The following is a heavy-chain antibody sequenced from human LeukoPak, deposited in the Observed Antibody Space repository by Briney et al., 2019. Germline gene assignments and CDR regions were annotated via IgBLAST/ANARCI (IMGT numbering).Heavy chain of an antibody. CDR2: ISYDGSNK. Sequence: PGGSLRLSCAASGFTFSSYAMHWVRQAPGKGLEWVAVISYDGSNKYYADSVKGRFTISRDNSKNTLYLQMNSLRAEDTAVYYCARGVIVVVPAALDYWGQGTLVTVSS. V-gene: IGHV3-30-3*01. CDR1: GFTFSSYA. D-gene: IGHD2-2*01. CDR3: ARGVIVVVPAALDY. J-gene: IGHJ4*02.